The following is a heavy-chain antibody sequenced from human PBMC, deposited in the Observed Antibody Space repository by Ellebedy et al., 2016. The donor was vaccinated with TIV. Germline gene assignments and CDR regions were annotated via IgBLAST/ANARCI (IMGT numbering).Heavy chain of an antibody. D-gene: IGHD1-26*01. CDR3: ARGGIGVGADS. J-gene: IGHJ4*02. CDR1: GGSFSGYY. V-gene: IGHV4-34*01. CDR2: INQSGRA. Sequence: SETLSLTCTVYGGSFSGYYYSWIRQPPGKGLEWIGEINQSGRATYNPSLKSRVTISSDTSTNQFSLKLTSVTAADTAVYYCARGGIGVGADSWGQGTLVTVSS.